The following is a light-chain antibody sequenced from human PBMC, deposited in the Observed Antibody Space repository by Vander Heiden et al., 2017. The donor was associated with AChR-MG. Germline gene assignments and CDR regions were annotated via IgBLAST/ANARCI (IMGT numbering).Light chain of an antibody. Sequence: EIVMTQSPATLSVSPGERATLSCRASQSITNTLAWYQRKPGQAPRLLIYGASTRATGVPARFSGSGSGTEFTLTITSLQSEDFGIYYCQQYYNWPPITFGPGTRVDIK. V-gene: IGKV3-15*01. CDR1: QSITNT. CDR3: QQYYNWPPIT. CDR2: GAS. J-gene: IGKJ3*01.